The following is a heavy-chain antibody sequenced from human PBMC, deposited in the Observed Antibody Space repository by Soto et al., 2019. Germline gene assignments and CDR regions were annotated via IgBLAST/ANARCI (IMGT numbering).Heavy chain of an antibody. J-gene: IGHJ4*02. V-gene: IGHV4-39*01. CDR1: GGSISSSSYY. CDR2: IYYSGST. CDR3: ARLTRHYDILTGYYPTNFDY. D-gene: IGHD3-9*01. Sequence: QLQLQESGPGLVKPSETLSLTCTVSGGSISSSSYYWGWIRQPPGKGLEWIGSIYYSGSTYYNPSLKSGVTTSVDTAKNQYSLKLSSVTAADTAVYYCARLTRHYDILTGYYPTNFDYWGQGTLVTVSS.